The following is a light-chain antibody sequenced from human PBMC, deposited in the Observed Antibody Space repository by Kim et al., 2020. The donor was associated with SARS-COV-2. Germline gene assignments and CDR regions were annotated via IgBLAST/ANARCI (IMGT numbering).Light chain of an antibody. CDR2: DVS. Sequence: GQSVTISCTGTSSDVGGYNYVSWYQQHPGKAPKLMIYDVSKRPSVVPDRSSGSKSGNTASLTISGLQAEDEADYYCCSYAGSYTLVFGGGTQLTVL. CDR1: SSDVGGYNY. V-gene: IGLV2-11*01. J-gene: IGLJ3*02. CDR3: CSYAGSYTLV.